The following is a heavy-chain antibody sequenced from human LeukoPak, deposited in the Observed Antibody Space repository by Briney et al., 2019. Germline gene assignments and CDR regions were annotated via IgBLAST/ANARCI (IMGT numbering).Heavy chain of an antibody. CDR3: ARLRPSGKWLQFRDY. CDR2: INHSGST. D-gene: IGHD5-24*01. J-gene: IGHJ4*02. V-gene: IGHV4-34*01. Sequence: SETLSLTCAVYGGSFSGYYRSWIRQPPGKGLEWIGEINHSGSTNYNPSLKSRVTISVDTSKNQFSLKLSSVTAADTAVYYCARLRPSGKWLQFRDYWGQGTLVTVSS. CDR1: GGSFSGYY.